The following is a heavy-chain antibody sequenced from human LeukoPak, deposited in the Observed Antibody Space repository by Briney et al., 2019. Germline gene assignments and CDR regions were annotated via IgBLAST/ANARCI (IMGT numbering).Heavy chain of an antibody. Sequence: GGSLRLSCAASGFTFSSYGMHWVRQAPGKGLEWVAFIRYDGSNKYYADSVKGRFTISRDNSKNTLYLQMNSLRAEDTAVYYCAKDMLFSRWLASMMLDYCGQGTLVTVSS. CDR2: IRYDGSNK. D-gene: IGHD6-19*01. V-gene: IGHV3-30*02. CDR1: GFTFSSYG. CDR3: AKDMLFSRWLASMMLDY. J-gene: IGHJ4*02.